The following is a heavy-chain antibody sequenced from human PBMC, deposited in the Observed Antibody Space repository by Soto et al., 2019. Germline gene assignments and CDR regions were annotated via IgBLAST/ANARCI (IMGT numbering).Heavy chain of an antibody. J-gene: IGHJ4*02. Sequence: EVQLVESGGGLVQPGGSLRLSCADSGSTFRDHYMDWVRQAPGKGLEWVGRIRNKVSSYTTEYAASVKGRFTISRDDSKNSVFLQMDSLKTEDTAVYYCARFPTRDYSNNFSLGWCQGTLVTVSS. D-gene: IGHD4-4*01. CDR2: IRNKVSSYTT. CDR3: ARFPTRDYSNNFSLG. V-gene: IGHV3-72*01. CDR1: GSTFRDHY.